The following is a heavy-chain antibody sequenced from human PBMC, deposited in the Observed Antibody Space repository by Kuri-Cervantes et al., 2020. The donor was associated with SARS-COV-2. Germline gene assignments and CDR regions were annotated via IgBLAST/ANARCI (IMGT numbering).Heavy chain of an antibody. D-gene: IGHD4-17*01. CDR3: ARDGRAVTSPRSDY. CDR1: GFTFSSYA. V-gene: IGHV3-73*01. Sequence: GGSLRLSCAASGFTFSSYAMHWVRQAPGKGLEWVGRIRSKANSYATAYAASVKGRFTISRGDSKNTAYLQMNSRKTEDTAVYYCARDGRAVTSPRSDYWGQGTLVTVSS. J-gene: IGHJ4*02. CDR2: IRSKANSYAT.